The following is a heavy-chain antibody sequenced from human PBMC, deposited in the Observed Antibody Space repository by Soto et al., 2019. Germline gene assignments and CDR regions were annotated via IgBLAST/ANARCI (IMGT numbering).Heavy chain of an antibody. CDR3: ATDVLVTAIPVRYYYYGMDV. CDR2: ISAYNGNT. D-gene: IGHD2-21*02. J-gene: IGHJ6*02. V-gene: IGHV1-18*01. Sequence: QVQLVQSGAEVKKPGASVKVSCKASGYTFTSYGISWVRQAPGQGLEWMGWISAYNGNTNYAQKLQGRVTMTTDTSTSTAYMELRSLRSDDTAVYYCATDVLVTAIPVRYYYYGMDVWGQGTTVTVSS. CDR1: GYTFTSYG.